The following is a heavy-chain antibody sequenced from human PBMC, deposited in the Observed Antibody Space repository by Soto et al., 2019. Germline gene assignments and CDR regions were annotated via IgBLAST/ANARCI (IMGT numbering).Heavy chain of an antibody. CDR1: GGSLSNYG. CDR3: PRGDATTLVVTPYSAMDV. J-gene: IGHJ6*02. V-gene: IGHV1-69*12. Sequence: QVQLVQSGAEVKKPGSSVKVSCKASGGSLSNYGISWVRQAPGQGLEWMGAIIPVFGTPNYAQKFQDRVTIPAAESTTTHDMQVRSLPSEAPAVYYSPRGDATTLVVTPYSAMDVWGQWPTVTVSS. D-gene: IGHD2-21*02. CDR2: IIPVFGTP.